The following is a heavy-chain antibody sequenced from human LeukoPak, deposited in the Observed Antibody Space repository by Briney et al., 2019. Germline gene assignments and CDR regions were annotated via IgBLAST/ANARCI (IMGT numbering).Heavy chain of an antibody. CDR2: IKQDGSEK. Sequence: PGGSLRLSCFASGFPFSDYLLTWVRQAPGKGLEWVANIKQDGSEKYYVDSVRGRFTISRDNTKNSLYLQINSLRAEDTAVYYCARDGDYWGQGTLVTVSS. J-gene: IGHJ4*02. V-gene: IGHV3-7*03. CDR3: ARDGDY. CDR1: GFPFSDYL.